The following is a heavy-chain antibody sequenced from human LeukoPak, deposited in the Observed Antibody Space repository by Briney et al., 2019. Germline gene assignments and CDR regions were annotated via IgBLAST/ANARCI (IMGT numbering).Heavy chain of an antibody. J-gene: IGHJ4*02. CDR2: MNPNSGNT. CDR1: GYNFTSYD. V-gene: IGHV1-8*01. CDR3: ARGPHSYYYDSSGYYL. D-gene: IGHD3-22*01. Sequence: ASVKVSCKASGYNFTSYDINWVRQATGHRLECMGSMNPNSGNTGYAQKFQGRVTMTRNTSISTAYMELTSLRSEDTAVYYCARGPHSYYYDSSGYYLWGQGTLVTVSS.